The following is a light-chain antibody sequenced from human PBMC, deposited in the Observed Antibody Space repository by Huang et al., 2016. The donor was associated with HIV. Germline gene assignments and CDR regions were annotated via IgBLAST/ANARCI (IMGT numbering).Light chain of an antibody. V-gene: IGKV1-39*01. CDR1: QSISNY. Sequence: DIQMTQSPASLSASVGDRVTITCRATQSISNYVIWYQQKPGKAPTLLSYGASTLQSGVPSRFSGSGSGTDFTLTISSLQPEDFTTYYCQQSYNTPPTFGQGTKVEI. J-gene: IGKJ1*01. CDR3: QQSYNTPPT. CDR2: GAS.